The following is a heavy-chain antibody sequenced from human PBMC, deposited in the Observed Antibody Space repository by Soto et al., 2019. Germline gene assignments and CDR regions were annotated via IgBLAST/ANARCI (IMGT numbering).Heavy chain of an antibody. V-gene: IGHV1-69*01. CDR1: GGTFSSYA. CDR3: ARDSHTYYYDSSGYSTNAFDI. J-gene: IGHJ3*02. D-gene: IGHD3-22*01. CDR2: IIPIFGTA. Sequence: QVQLVQSGAEVKKPGSSVKVSCKASGGTFSSYAISWVRQAPGQGLEWMGGIIPIFGTANYAQKFQGRVTITADESTSTAYMELSSLRSEDTAVYYCARDSHTYYYDSSGYSTNAFDIWGQGTMVTVSS.